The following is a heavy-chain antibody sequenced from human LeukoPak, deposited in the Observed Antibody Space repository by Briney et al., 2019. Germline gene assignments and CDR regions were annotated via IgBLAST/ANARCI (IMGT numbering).Heavy chain of an antibody. J-gene: IGHJ5*02. V-gene: IGHV3-23*01. Sequence: GGSLRLSCAASGFTFSSYGMSWVRQAPGKGLEWVSAISGSGGSTYYADSVKGRFTISRDNSKNTLYLQMNSLRAEDTAVYYCAKPITMVRGLENWFDPWGQGTLVTVSS. CDR2: ISGSGGST. D-gene: IGHD3-10*01. CDR1: GFTFSSYG. CDR3: AKPITMVRGLENWFDP.